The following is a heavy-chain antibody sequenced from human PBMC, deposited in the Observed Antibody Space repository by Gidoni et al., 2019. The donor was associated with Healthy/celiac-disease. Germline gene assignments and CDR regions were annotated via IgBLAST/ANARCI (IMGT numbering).Heavy chain of an antibody. CDR2: ISGSGDRT. CDR3: AKDVFVVVVVAGFDY. V-gene: IGHV3-23*01. D-gene: IGHD2-15*01. CDR1: GLTFSSYA. Sequence: EVQLLESGGGLVQPGGSLRLSCAASGLTFSSYAMSWVRQAPGKGLEWVSAISGSGDRTYYADSVKGRFTISRDNSKNTLYLQMNSLRAEDTAVYYCAKDVFVVVVVAGFDYWGQGTLVTVSS. J-gene: IGHJ4*02.